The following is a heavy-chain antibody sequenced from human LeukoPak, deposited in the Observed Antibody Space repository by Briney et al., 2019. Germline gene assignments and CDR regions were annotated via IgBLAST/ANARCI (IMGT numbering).Heavy chain of an antibody. V-gene: IGHV1-24*01. D-gene: IGHD3-22*01. J-gene: IGHJ4*02. CDR2: FDPEDGET. CDR3: ATSPYYYDSSGYYRVFDY. Sequence: ASVKVSCKVSGYTLTELSMHWVRQAPGKGLEGMGGFDPEDGETIYAQKFQGRVTMTEDTSTDPAYMELSSLRPEDTAVYYCATSPYYYDSSGYYRVFDYWGQGTLVTVSS. CDR1: GYTLTELS.